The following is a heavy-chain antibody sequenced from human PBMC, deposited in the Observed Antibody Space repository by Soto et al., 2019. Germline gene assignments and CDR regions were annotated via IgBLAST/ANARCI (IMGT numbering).Heavy chain of an antibody. CDR1: GFFISSGGYY. V-gene: IGHV4-31*03. CDR2: IYYSGST. CDR3: ARDGGCVGGYYFDY. Sequence: SEALFLTCTVSGFFISSGGYYWFWIRQDPGKGLEWIGYIYYSGSTYYNPSLKSRVTISVDTSKNQFSLKLSSVTAADTAVYYCARDGGCVGGYYFDYWGQGTLVTVSS. J-gene: IGHJ4*02. D-gene: IGHD3-16*01.